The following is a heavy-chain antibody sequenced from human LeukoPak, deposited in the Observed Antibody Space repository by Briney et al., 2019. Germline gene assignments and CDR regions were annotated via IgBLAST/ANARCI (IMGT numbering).Heavy chain of an antibody. D-gene: IGHD6-19*01. CDR1: GGSISDYY. CDR2: IYYGGST. CDR3: ARYLAVAGDFDY. Sequence: PSETLSLTCTVSGGSISDYYWTWIRQPPGKGLEWIGYIYYGGSTNYNPSLKSRVTISVDTSKNQFSLKLSSVTAADTAVYYCARYLAVAGDFDYWGQGTLVTVSS. J-gene: IGHJ4*02. V-gene: IGHV4-59*12.